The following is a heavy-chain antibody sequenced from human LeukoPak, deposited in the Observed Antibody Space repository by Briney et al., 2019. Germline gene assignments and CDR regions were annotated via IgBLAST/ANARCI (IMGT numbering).Heavy chain of an antibody. CDR1: EFTFSGYN. Sequence: GGSLRLSCVASEFTFSGYNMNWVRQAPGKGLEWVSHIGGSGANIYYADSVKGRFTISRDNAKNTLYLRMNSLRAEGTAIYYCARRFDIWGQGTMVTVSS. J-gene: IGHJ3*02. V-gene: IGHV3-48*01. D-gene: IGHD3-10*01. CDR2: IGGSGANI. CDR3: ARRFDI.